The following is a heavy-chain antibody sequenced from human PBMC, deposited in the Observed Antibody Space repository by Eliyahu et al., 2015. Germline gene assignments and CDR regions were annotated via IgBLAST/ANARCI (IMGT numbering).Heavy chain of an antibody. V-gene: IGHV3-21*01. Sequence: EVQLVESGGGLVKPGGSLRLSCAASGXTFXSYSMNGXRQAPGKGLEWVSSISSSSSYIYYADSVKGRFTISRDNAKNSLYLQMNSLRAEDTAVYYCARLYSSGWTYYYMDVWGKGTTVTVSS. J-gene: IGHJ6*03. CDR1: GXTFXSYS. D-gene: IGHD6-19*01. CDR2: ISSSSSYI. CDR3: ARLYSSGWTYYYMDV.